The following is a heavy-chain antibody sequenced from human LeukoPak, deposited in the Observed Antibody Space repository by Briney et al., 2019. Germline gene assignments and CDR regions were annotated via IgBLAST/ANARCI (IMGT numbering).Heavy chain of an antibody. Sequence: PGGSLRLSCAASGFTFITYSMNWVRQAPGKGLEWVSSISSSSSYIYYADSVKGRFTISRDNAKNSLYLQMNSLGAEDTAVYYCARGTGPHTGDYWGQGTLVTVSS. J-gene: IGHJ4*02. CDR1: GFTFITYS. V-gene: IGHV3-21*01. CDR2: ISSSSSYI. D-gene: IGHD1-14*01. CDR3: ARGTGPHTGDY.